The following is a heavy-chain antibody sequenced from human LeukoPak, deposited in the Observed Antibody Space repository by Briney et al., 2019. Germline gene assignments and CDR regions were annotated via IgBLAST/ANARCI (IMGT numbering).Heavy chain of an antibody. V-gene: IGHV1-2*02. D-gene: IGHD1-26*01. CDR2: INPNSGDT. CDR1: GYTYTSYG. Sequence: ASVKVSSKASGYTYTSYGISWVRQAPGQGLEWMGWINPNSGDTNYTQNFQGRVTMTRDTSISTVYMELSRLRSDDTAVYYCARIVLEGSGSWTPIEDYWGQGTLVTVSS. J-gene: IGHJ4*02. CDR3: ARIVLEGSGSWTPIEDY.